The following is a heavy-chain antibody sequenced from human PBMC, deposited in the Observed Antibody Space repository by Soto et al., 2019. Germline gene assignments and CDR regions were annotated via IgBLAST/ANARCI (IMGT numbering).Heavy chain of an antibody. CDR1: GDNVSSNSAA. CDR2: TYYRSKWYT. CDR3: ARDYYESGGYFDC. J-gene: IGHJ4*02. Sequence: SQTLSLTCAISGDNVSSNSAAWNCIRQSPSRGLEWLGRTYYRSKWYTDYAVSVNSRITISPDTSKNQFSLQLKSVTPEDTGVYYCARDYYESGGYFDCWGQGNLVTVSS. V-gene: IGHV6-1*01. D-gene: IGHD3-22*01.